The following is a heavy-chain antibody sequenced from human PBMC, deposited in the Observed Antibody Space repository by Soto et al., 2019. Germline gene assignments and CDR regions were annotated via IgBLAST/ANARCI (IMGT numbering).Heavy chain of an antibody. V-gene: IGHV5-51*01. D-gene: IGHD3-3*01. J-gene: IGHJ5*02. CDR2: IYPGDSDT. CDR3: ARRKDDFCSGYSYTWFDP. Sequence: PGESLKISCKGSGYSFTSYWIGWVRQMPGKGLEWMGIIYPGDSDTRYSPSFQGQVTISADKSISTAYLQWSSLKASDTAMYYCARRKDDFCSGYSYTWFDPWGQGTLVTVSS. CDR1: GYSFTSYW.